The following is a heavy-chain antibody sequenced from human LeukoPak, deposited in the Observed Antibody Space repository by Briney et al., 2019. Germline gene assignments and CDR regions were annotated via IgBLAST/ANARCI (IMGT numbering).Heavy chain of an antibody. CDR1: GFTVSINY. J-gene: IGHJ4*02. CDR2: LYAGGNT. D-gene: IGHD5-24*01. V-gene: IGHV3-53*01. Sequence: PGRSLRLSCAASGFTVSINYMNSVRQATGKGLEWVSILYAGGNTYYADSVKGRFTISRDNSKNTLYLQMNSLRAEDTAVYYCARLCMATKIYSEDYWGQGTLVTVSS. CDR3: ARLCMATKIYSEDY.